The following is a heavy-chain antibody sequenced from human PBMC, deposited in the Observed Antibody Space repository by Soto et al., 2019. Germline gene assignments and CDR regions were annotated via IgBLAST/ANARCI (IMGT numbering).Heavy chain of an antibody. V-gene: IGHV3-30-3*01. CDR3: AREERHPAPLVF. Sequence: QVKLVESGGDVVRPGMSLRLSCETFGFTFSRYPSHWVRQAPGKGLEWVAGISFDEANKKYADSVRGRFTVSRDNLMSTVYVQMDSLGAEDTASYFCAREERHPAPLVFWGKGTQVTVSS. CDR2: ISFDEANK. J-gene: IGHJ4*02. CDR1: GFTFSRYP.